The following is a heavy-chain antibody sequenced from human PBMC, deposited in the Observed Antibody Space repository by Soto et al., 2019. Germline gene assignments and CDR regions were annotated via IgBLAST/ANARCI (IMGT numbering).Heavy chain of an antibody. V-gene: IGHV1-8*01. J-gene: IGHJ6*02. CDR2: MNPNSGNT. CDR1: GYTFTSYD. CDR3: ARGLVPAADFYYYGMDV. Sequence: GASVKVSCKASGYTFTSYDINWVRQATGQGLEWMGWMNPNSGNTGYAQKFQGRVTMTRNTSISTAYMELSSLRSEDTAVYYCARGLVPAADFYYYGMDVWGQGTTVTVSS. D-gene: IGHD2-2*01.